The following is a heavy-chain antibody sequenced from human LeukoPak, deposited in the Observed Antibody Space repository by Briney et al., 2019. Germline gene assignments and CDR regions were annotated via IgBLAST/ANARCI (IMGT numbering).Heavy chain of an antibody. Sequence: GGSLRLSCAASGFTFSSYGMHWVRQAPGKGLEWVAVIWYDGSNKYYADSVKGRFTTSRDNSKNTLYLQMNSLRAEDTAVYYCAKDLHDSWAVGCWGPGTLVTVSS. CDR2: IWYDGSNK. CDR3: AKDLHDSWAVGC. CDR1: GFTFSSYG. V-gene: IGHV3-33*06. J-gene: IGHJ4*02. D-gene: IGHD3-3*01.